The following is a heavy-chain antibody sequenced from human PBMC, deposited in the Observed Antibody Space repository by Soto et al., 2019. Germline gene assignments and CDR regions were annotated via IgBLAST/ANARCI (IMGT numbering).Heavy chain of an antibody. CDR2: IYHSGST. CDR1: GGSISSSNW. CDR3: ASYYGSGSSPHY. D-gene: IGHD3-10*01. V-gene: IGHV4-4*02. Sequence: SETLSLTCAVSGGSISSSNWWSWVRQPPGKGLEWIGEIYHSGSTNYNPSLKSRVTITVDKSKNQFSLKLSSVTAADTAVYYCASYYGSGSSPHYWGQGTLVTVSS. J-gene: IGHJ4*02.